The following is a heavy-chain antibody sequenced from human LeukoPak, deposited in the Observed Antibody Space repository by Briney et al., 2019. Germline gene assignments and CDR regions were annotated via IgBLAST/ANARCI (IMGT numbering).Heavy chain of an antibody. V-gene: IGHV1-2*02. Sequence: ASVKVSCKASGYTFTGYYMHWVRQAPGQGLEWMGWINPNSGGTNYAQKFQGRVTMTRDTSISTAYMELSRLRSDDTAVYYCARAPYYVWGSYRSYLTNWGQGTLVTVSS. J-gene: IGHJ4*02. D-gene: IGHD3-16*02. CDR3: ARAPYYVWGSYRSYLTN. CDR1: GYTFTGYY. CDR2: INPNSGGT.